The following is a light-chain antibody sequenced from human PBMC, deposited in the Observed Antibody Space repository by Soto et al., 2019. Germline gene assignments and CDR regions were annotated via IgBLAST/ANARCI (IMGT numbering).Light chain of an antibody. Sequence: EIVLTQSPGTLSLSPGERATLSCRASQSVTSSYIAWYQQKPGQAPRLLIYGASNRATGIPDRFSGSGSGTDFTLMISRLETEDFAVYYCQQRSNWLTFGGGTKVDI. CDR2: GAS. J-gene: IGKJ4*01. CDR3: QQRSNWLT. CDR1: QSVTSSY. V-gene: IGKV3D-20*02.